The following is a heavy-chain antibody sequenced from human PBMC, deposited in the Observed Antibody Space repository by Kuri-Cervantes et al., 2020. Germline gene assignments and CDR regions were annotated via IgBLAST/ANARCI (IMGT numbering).Heavy chain of an antibody. J-gene: IGHJ4*02. Sequence: GSLRLSCDVSGYSITNNYWSWIRQPPGKGLEWIGEINHSGSTNYNPSLKSRVTISVDTSKNQFSLKLSSVTAADTAVYYCARRSVTVDYWGQGTLVTVSS. V-gene: IGHV4-34*01. CDR2: INHSGST. CDR3: ARRSVTVDY. D-gene: IGHD4-17*01. CDR1: GYSITNNY.